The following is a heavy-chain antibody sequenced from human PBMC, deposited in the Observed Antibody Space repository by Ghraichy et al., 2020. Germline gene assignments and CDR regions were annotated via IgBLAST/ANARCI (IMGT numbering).Heavy chain of an antibody. J-gene: IGHJ6*02. CDR1: GDSVSSNSAT. Sequence: SQTLSLTCVISGDSVSSNSATWNWIRQTPSRGLEWLGRTYYRSMWYTDYAVSVKSRITIKADTSKNRFSLQLDSVNPADTAVYYCSRDRPHSRGWFRGDYYYYYGMDVWGQGTTVTVSS. V-gene: IGHV6-1*01. CDR2: TYYRSMWYT. D-gene: IGHD6-19*01. CDR3: SRDRPHSRGWFRGDYYYYYGMDV.